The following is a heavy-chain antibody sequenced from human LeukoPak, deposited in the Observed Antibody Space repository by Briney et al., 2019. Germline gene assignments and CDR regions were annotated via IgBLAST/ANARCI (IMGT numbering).Heavy chain of an antibody. Sequence: GGSLRLSCAASGFTFSSYAMHWVRQAPGKGLEGVAVISYDGSNKYYADSVKGRFTISRDNSKNTLYLQMNSLRTEDTAVYYCAKGSSWSFDYWGQGTLVTVSS. CDR2: ISYDGSNK. CDR1: GFTFSSYA. D-gene: IGHD6-13*01. V-gene: IGHV3-30-3*01. J-gene: IGHJ4*02. CDR3: AKGSSWSFDY.